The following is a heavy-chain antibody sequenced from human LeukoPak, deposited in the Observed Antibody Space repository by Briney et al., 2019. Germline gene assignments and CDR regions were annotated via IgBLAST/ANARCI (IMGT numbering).Heavy chain of an antibody. J-gene: IGHJ4*02. V-gene: IGHV1-46*01. CDR1: GYTFTSYY. CDR2: INPSGGST. Sequence: ASVKVSCKASGYTFTSYYMHWVRQAPGQGLEWMGIINPSGGSTSYAQKFQGRVTMTRDMSTSTAYMELSSLRSEDTAVYYCARERSIAARDFDYWGQGTLVTVSS. CDR3: ARERSIAARDFDY. D-gene: IGHD6-6*01.